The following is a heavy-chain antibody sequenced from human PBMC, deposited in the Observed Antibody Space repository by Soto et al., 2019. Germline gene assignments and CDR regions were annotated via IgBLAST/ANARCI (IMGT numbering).Heavy chain of an antibody. CDR1: GYTFTSYD. J-gene: IGHJ4*02. Sequence: QVQLVQSGAEVKKPGASVKVSCKASGYTFTSYDFNWVRQATGQGPEWLGWMNPVSGDTGYSQKFQGRVTMTSDTSISTAYMELSSLRSEDTAVYSCARAPRNWGFDFWGQGTQVTVSS. D-gene: IGHD7-27*01. V-gene: IGHV1-8*01. CDR3: ARAPRNWGFDF. CDR2: MNPVSGDT.